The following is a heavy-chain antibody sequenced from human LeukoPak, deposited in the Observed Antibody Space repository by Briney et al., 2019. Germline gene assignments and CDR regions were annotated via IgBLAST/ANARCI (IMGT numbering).Heavy chain of an antibody. CDR3: ARVGEGYCSSTSCYAGYYYYGMDV. CDR2: INHSGST. CDR1: GGSFSGYY. V-gene: IGHV4-34*01. D-gene: IGHD2-2*01. Sequence: PSETLSLTCAVYGGSFSGYYWSWIRQPPGKGLEWIGEINHSGSTNYNPSLKSRVTISVDTSKNQFSVKLSSVTVADTAVYYCARVGEGYCSSTSCYAGYYYYGMDVWGKGTTVTVSS. J-gene: IGHJ6*04.